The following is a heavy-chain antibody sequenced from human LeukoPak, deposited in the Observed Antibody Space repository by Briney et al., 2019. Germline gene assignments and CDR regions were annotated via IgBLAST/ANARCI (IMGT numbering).Heavy chain of an antibody. D-gene: IGHD3-16*01. J-gene: IGHJ5*02. Sequence: SETLSLTCSVSGMSITSRHYWGWIRQLPGKGLEWIGSTSHSDSPYYNPSLESRVTISLDTSRNQFSLKLTSVTAADTAVYYCARDFGETSLPNWFDPWGQGTLVIVSS. CDR3: ARDFGETSLPNWFDP. CDR2: TSHSDSP. V-gene: IGHV4-38-2*02. CDR1: GMSITSRHY.